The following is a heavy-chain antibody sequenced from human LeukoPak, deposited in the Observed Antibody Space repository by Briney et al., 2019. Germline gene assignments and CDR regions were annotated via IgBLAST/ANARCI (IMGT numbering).Heavy chain of an antibody. CDR3: AREDGSGINYYYGMDV. V-gene: IGHV4-30-4*01. CDR2: IYYSGST. CDR1: GGSISSGDYY. D-gene: IGHD3-10*01. Sequence: SETLSLTCTVSGGSISSGDYYWSWIRQPPGKGLEWIGYIYYSGSTYYNPSLKSRVTISVDMSKNQFSLKLSSVTAADTAVYYCAREDGSGINYYYGMDVWGQGTTVTVSS. J-gene: IGHJ6*02.